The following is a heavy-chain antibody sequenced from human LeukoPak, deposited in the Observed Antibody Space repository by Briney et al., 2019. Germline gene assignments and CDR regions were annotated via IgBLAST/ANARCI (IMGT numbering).Heavy chain of an antibody. CDR3: AKNSVYYGMDV. CDR1: GGSISSSSYY. CDR2: IYYSGST. Sequence: SETLSLTCTVSGGSISSSSYYWGWIRQPPGKGLEWIGSIYYSGSTYYNPSLKSRVTISVDKSKDQFSLKLGSVTAADTAVYYCAKNSVYYGMDVWGQGTTVTVSS. J-gene: IGHJ6*02. V-gene: IGHV4-39*07. D-gene: IGHD4-23*01.